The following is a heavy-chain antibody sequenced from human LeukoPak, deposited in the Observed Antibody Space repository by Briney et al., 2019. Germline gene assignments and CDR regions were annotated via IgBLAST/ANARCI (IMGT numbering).Heavy chain of an antibody. CDR3: ASGTIFGVIAPYCFHS. CDR2: IFYGANT. D-gene: IGHD3-3*01. CDR1: AGSISSYY. J-gene: IGHJ4*02. V-gene: IGHV4-59*01. Sequence: PSETLSLTCTVSAGSISSYYWNWIRQVRGKGLEWIGYIFYGANTYYNPSLKDRVTMSMDTSKSQGSLKLTSVTAADTAVYYCASGTIFGVIAPYCFHSWGQGTLVTVSP.